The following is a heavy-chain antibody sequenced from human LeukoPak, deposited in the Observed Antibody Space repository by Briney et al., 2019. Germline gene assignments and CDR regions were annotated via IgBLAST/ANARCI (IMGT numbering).Heavy chain of an antibody. CDR2: INSDGSSI. D-gene: IGHD1-26*01. CDR3: ARGKGYGRSYYFDY. CDR1: GFTFSIYG. J-gene: IGHJ4*02. V-gene: IGHV3-74*01. Sequence: PGGTLRLSCAVSGFTFSIYGMSWVRQAPGKGLVWVSRINSDGSSISYADSVKGRFTISRDNSKNTLYLQMNSLRAEDTAVYYCARGKGYGRSYYFDYWGQGTLVTVSS.